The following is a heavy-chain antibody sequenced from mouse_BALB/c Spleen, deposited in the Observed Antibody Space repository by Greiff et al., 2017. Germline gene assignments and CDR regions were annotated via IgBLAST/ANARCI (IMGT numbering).Heavy chain of an antibody. CDR1: GFAFSSYD. Sequence: EVQGVESGGGLVKPGGSLKLSCAASGFAFSSYDMSWVRQTPEKRLEWVAYISSGGGSTYYPDTVKGRFTISRDNAKNTLYLQMSSLKSEDTAMYYCARRLSWFAYWGQGTLVTVSA. CDR3: ARRLSWFAY. V-gene: IGHV5-12-1*01. J-gene: IGHJ3*01. CDR2: ISSGGGST.